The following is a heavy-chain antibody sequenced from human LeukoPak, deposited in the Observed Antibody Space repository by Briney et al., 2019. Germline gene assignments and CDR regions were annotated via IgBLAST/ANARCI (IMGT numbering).Heavy chain of an antibody. CDR2: MNPNSGNT. J-gene: IGHJ5*02. V-gene: IGHV1-8*01. D-gene: IGHD3-10*01. CDR3: ARGPVTMVRGVYWFDP. Sequence: GASVKVSCKASGYTFTSYDINWVRQATGQGLEWMGWMNPNSGNTGYAQKFQGRVTMTRNTSISTAYMGLSSLRSEDTAVYYCARGPVTMVRGVYWFDPWGQGTLVTVSS. CDR1: GYTFTSYD.